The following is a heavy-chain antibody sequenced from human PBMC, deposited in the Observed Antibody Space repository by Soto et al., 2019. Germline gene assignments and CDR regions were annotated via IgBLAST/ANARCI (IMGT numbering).Heavy chain of an antibody. CDR3: ARVNGYSSGWYGGFDY. D-gene: IGHD6-19*01. J-gene: IGHJ4*02. CDR2: ISSSGSTI. CDR1: GFTFSSYE. V-gene: IGHV3-48*03. Sequence: PGGSLRLSCAASGFTFSSYEMNWARQAPGKGLEWVSYISSSGSTIYYADSVKGRFTISRDNAKNSLYLQMNSLRAEDTAVYYCARVNGYSSGWYGGFDYWGQGTLVTVSS.